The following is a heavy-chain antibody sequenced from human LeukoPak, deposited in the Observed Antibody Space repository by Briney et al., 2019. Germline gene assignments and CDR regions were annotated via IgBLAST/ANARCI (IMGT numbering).Heavy chain of an antibody. D-gene: IGHD6-19*01. CDR2: LSGDSDIT. Sequence: GGSLRLSCTASGFSFSSYAMNWVRQAPGKGLEWLSILSGDSDITHYADSVKGRFTISRDNSKNTLYLQMNSLRTEDTAVYFCAKFEGATIPGWFNDYWGQGILVTVSS. J-gene: IGHJ4*02. V-gene: IGHV3-23*01. CDR3: AKFEGATIPGWFNDY. CDR1: GFSFSSYA.